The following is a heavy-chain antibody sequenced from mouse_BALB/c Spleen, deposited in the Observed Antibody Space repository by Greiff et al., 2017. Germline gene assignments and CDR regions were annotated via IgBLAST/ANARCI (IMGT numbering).Heavy chain of an antibody. J-gene: IGHJ4*01. CDR3: ARGETKWYGNYGRAMDY. CDR1: GYTFTSYD. D-gene: IGHD2-10*02. CDR2: IYPGDGST. V-gene: IGHV1S56*01. Sequence: VQLQESGPELMKPGASVKISCKASGYTFTSYDINWVKQRPGQGLEWIGWIYPGDGSTKYNEKFKGKATLTADKSSSTAYMQLSSLTSENSAVYFCARGETKWYGNYGRAMDYWGQGTSVTVSS.